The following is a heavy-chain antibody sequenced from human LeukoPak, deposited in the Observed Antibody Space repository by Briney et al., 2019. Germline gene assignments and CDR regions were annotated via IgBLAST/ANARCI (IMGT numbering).Heavy chain of an antibody. CDR3: ALGEYYGSGSYYIPFYYYGMDV. D-gene: IGHD3-10*01. V-gene: IGHV1-69*13. J-gene: IGHJ6*02. Sequence: ASVKVSCKASGGTFSSYAISWVRQAPGQGLEWMGGIIPIFGTANYAQKFQGRVTITADESTSTAYMELSSLRSEDTAVYYCALGEYYGSGSYYIPFYYYGMDVWGQGTTVTVSS. CDR2: IIPIFGTA. CDR1: GGTFSSYA.